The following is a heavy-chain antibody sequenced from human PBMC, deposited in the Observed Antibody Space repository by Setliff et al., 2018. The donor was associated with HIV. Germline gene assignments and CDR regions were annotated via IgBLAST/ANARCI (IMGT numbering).Heavy chain of an antibody. Sequence: LSLTCAVYGGSLSGYYWSWVRQSPGRGLEWIGEINQSGNTNFNPSLKSRLIISVDTSKSQFSLKLTSVTAADTALYYCAREGGQGYSGSGSFYHRNFDLWGRGTLVTVPQ. CDR3: AREGGQGYSGSGSFYHRNFDL. D-gene: IGHD3-10*01. V-gene: IGHV4-34*01. CDR2: INQSGNT. J-gene: IGHJ2*01. CDR1: GGSLSGYY.